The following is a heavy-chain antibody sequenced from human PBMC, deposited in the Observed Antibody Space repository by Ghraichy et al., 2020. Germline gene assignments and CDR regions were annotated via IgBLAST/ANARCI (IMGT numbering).Heavy chain of an antibody. V-gene: IGHV3-48*03. J-gene: IGHJ4*02. CDR2: ISSSGDKI. CDR1: GFTFRDFD. D-gene: IGHD4-17*01. Sequence: LSLTCAASGFTFRDFDMSWVRQAPGKGLEWVSFISSSGDKIYYADSVKGRFAISRDNAKNSLYLQMHSLRAEDTAIYYCARDGDGGYYLDYWGQGSLLTVSS. CDR3: ARDGDGGYYLDY.